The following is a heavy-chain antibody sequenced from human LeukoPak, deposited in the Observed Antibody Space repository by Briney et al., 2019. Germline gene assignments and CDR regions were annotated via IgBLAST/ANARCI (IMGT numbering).Heavy chain of an antibody. V-gene: IGHV3-74*01. D-gene: IGHD2-15*01. CDR1: GFTFSNYW. CDR3: SRASLGSQPDY. CDR2: INSDGSST. Sequence: GGSLRLSCAASGFTFSNYWMHWVRQAPGKGLVWFSRINSDGSSTTYADSVKGRFSISRDNAKNTLYLQMNSLRAEDTAVYYCSRASLGSQPDYWGQGTLVTVSS. J-gene: IGHJ4*02.